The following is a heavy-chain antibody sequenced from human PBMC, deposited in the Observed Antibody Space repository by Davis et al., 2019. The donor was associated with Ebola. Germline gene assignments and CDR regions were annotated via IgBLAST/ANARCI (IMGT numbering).Heavy chain of an antibody. CDR3: ARAMVDIVVVVAATPEYGMDV. D-gene: IGHD2-15*01. V-gene: IGHV1-46*01. CDR2: INPNDGRT. J-gene: IGHJ6*02. CDR1: GYIFTNYY. Sequence: ASVTVSCKASGYIFTNYYMHWVRQAPGQGLEWMGMINPNDGRTIYAQKFQGRVTITADKSTSTAYMELSSLGSEYTAVYYCARAMVDIVVVVAATPEYGMDVWGQGTTVTVSS.